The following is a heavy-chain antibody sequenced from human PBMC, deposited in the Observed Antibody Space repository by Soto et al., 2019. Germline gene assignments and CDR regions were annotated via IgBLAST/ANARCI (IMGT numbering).Heavy chain of an antibody. D-gene: IGHD3-22*01. J-gene: IGHJ5*02. V-gene: IGHV4-30-2*01. CDR2: IYHSGST. CDR3: ARVLYMIAESVSELTGWFDP. CDR1: GGSISSGGYS. Sequence: SETLSLTCAVSGGSISSGGYSWSWIRQPPGKGLEWIGYIYHSGSTYYNPSLKSRVTISVDRSKNQFSLKLSSVTAADTAVYYCARVLYMIAESVSELTGWFDPWGQGTLVTVSS.